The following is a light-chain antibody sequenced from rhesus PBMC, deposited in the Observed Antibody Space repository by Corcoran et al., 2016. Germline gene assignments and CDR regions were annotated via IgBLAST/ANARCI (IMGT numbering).Light chain of an antibody. CDR1: QAISNN. CDR3: QHGYGVLVS. Sequence: DIQVTQSPSSLSASVGDTVTITCQASQAISNNLAWYQQKPGNVPKLLIYAASTLQTGVPSRFSGSGSGTDFTLTISSLRPEDFATYYCQHGYGVLVSFGQGTKVEIK. CDR2: AAS. J-gene: IGKJ2*01. V-gene: IGKV1-25*02.